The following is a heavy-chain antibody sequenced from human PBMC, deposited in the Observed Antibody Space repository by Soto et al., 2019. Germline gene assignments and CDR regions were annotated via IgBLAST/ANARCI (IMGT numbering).Heavy chain of an antibody. CDR3: ARHNYGSGTTYFDY. D-gene: IGHD3-10*01. CDR1: GGSISSYY. J-gene: IGHJ4*02. Sequence: QVQLQESGPGLVKPSETLSLTCTVSGGSISSYYWSWIRQPPGKGLEWIGYIYYSGSTNYNPSLTSRVPISVETSKHQFSLKLNSMTAADTAVYYCARHNYGSGTTYFDYWGQGTLVTVSS. V-gene: IGHV4-59*08. CDR2: IYYSGST.